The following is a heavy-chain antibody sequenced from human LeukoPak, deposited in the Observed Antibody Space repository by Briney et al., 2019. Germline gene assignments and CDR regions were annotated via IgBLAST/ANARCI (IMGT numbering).Heavy chain of an antibody. CDR1: GFTFSSYA. CDR3: ARASRSRRNYYYMDV. CDR2: ISYDGSNK. Sequence: GGSLRLSCAASGFTFSSYAMHWVRQAPGKGLEWVAVISYDGSNKYYADSVKGRFTISRDNSKNTLYLQMNSLRAEDTAVHYCARASRSRRNYYYMDVWGKGTTVTVSS. D-gene: IGHD1-14*01. V-gene: IGHV3-30*04. J-gene: IGHJ6*03.